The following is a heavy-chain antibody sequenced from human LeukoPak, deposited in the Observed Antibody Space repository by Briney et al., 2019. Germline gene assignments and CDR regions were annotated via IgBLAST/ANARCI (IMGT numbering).Heavy chain of an antibody. CDR1: GFTFSSYW. V-gene: IGHV3-7*01. D-gene: IGHD3-3*01. Sequence: PGGSLRLSCAASGFTFSSYWMSWVRQAPGKGLEWVANIKQDGSEKCYVDSVKGRFAISRDNAKNSLYLQMNSLRAEDTAVYYCARDSPFWSGYNEGILDYWGQGTLVTVSS. J-gene: IGHJ4*02. CDR3: ARDSPFWSGYNEGILDY. CDR2: IKQDGSEK.